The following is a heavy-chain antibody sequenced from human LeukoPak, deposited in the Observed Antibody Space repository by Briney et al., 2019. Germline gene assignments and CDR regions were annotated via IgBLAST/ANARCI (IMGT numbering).Heavy chain of an antibody. V-gene: IGHV4-4*09. D-gene: IGHD4-17*01. CDR1: GDSISSYY. Sequence: SETLSLTCTVSGDSISSYYWSWIRQPPGKGLEWIGYVYTSVSTNYTPSLRSRVTMSVDTSKNQFSLKLSSVAAADTAVYYCARHARSDYANAKFDCWGQGALVTVSS. CDR3: ARHARSDYANAKFDC. CDR2: VYTSVST. J-gene: IGHJ4*02.